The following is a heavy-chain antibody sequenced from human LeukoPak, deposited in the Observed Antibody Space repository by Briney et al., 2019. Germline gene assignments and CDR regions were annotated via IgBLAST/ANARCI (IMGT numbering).Heavy chain of an antibody. CDR1: GFTFSSYN. Sequence: PGGSLRLSCAASGFTFSSYNMNWVRQAPGKGLEWVSSTTSSSSYIYYADSVKGRFTISRDNAKNSLYLQMNSLRVEDTAVYYCARGGAARPDFWGQGTLVTVSS. V-gene: IGHV3-21*01. CDR3: ARGGAARPDF. J-gene: IGHJ4*02. CDR2: TTSSSSYI. D-gene: IGHD6-6*01.